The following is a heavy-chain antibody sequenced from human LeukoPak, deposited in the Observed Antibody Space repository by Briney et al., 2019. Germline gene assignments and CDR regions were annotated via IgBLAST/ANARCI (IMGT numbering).Heavy chain of an antibody. CDR1: GFNFSDYY. CDR2: ISSSAHMI. D-gene: IGHD1-26*01. CDR3: GRDGSGSPDY. Sequence: PGGSLRLSCEASGFNFSDYYITWIRQAPGKGLEWISYISSSAHMIYYADSVKGRFTISRDNAKNSLYLQMNSLRAEDTAVYYCGRDGSGSPDYWGQGTLVTVSS. J-gene: IGHJ4*02. V-gene: IGHV3-11*01.